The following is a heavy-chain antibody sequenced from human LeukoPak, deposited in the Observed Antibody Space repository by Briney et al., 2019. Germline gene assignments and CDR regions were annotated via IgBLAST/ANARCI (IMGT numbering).Heavy chain of an antibody. D-gene: IGHD3-10*01. CDR2: INPSSVNA. J-gene: IGHJ5*02. Sequence: ASVKVSCKASGYIFTSYYMHWVRQAPAQGLEWMGIINPSSVNASNAQKFQGRVNMTRDTSTSTVYMELSSLRSEDTAVYYFAREYGSGSQTAENWFDPWGQGTLVTVSS. CDR3: AREYGSGSQTAENWFDP. V-gene: IGHV1-46*01. CDR1: GYIFTSYY.